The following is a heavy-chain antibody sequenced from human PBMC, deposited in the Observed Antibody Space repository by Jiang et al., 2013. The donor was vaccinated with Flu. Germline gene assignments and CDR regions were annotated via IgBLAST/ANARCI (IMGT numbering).Heavy chain of an antibody. CDR3: ARHTAVLRFLEWLLFNWFDP. V-gene: IGHV4-39*01. CDR1: GGSISSSSYY. Sequence: GPGLVKPSETLSLTCTVSGGSISSSSYYWGWIRQPPGKGLEWIGSIYYSGSTYYNPSLKSRVTISVGTSKNQFSLKLSSVTAADTAVYYCARHTAVLRFLEWLLFNWFDPGAREPWSPSPQ. CDR2: IYYSGST. D-gene: IGHD3-3*01. J-gene: IGHJ5*02.